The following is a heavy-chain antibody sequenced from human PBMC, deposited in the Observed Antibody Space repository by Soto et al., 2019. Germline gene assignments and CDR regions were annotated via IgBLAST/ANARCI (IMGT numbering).Heavy chain of an antibody. J-gene: IGHJ5*02. CDR3: ARNESDKGWFDP. D-gene: IGHD2-21*02. V-gene: IGHV4-39*07. CDR1: GDSLSSSNYY. Sequence: SETMSVTCSVSGDSLSSSNYYWGWISQPPGKGLEWIGNIYYIGTTDYNTSLRSRVTISVDRSQNQISLTLRSVTAADTAVYYCARNESDKGWFDPWGQGIQVTV. CDR2: IYYIGTT.